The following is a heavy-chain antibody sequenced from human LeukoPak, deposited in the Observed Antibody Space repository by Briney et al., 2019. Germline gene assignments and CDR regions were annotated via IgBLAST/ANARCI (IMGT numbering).Heavy chain of an antibody. D-gene: IGHD3-22*01. CDR3: ARASEGYYDSSGYYNAFDI. V-gene: IGHV1-69*05. Sequence: SVKVSCKASGGTFSSYAISWVRQAPGQGLEWMGRIIPIFGTANYAQKFQGRVTITTDESTSTAYMELSSLRSEDTVVYYCARASEGYYDSSGYYNAFDIWGQGTMVTVSS. J-gene: IGHJ3*02. CDR1: GGTFSSYA. CDR2: IIPIFGTA.